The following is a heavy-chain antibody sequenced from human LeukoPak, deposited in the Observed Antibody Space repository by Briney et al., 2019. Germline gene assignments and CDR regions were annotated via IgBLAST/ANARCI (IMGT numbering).Heavy chain of an antibody. Sequence: SETLSLTCTVSGGSISSYYWSWIRQPPGKGLEWIGYIYYSGSTNYNPSLKSRVTISVDTSKNQFSLKLSSVTAADTAVYYCARWGESRYINYWGQGTQVTVSS. CDR3: ARWGESRYINY. V-gene: IGHV4-59*08. CDR2: IYYSGST. D-gene: IGHD3-16*01. CDR1: GGSISSYY. J-gene: IGHJ4*02.